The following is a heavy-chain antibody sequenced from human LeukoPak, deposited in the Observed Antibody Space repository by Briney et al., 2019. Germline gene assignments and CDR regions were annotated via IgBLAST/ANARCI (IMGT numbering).Heavy chain of an antibody. Sequence: GGSLRLSCAASGFTFSSYAMSWVRQAPGKGLEWVSAISGSGGSTYYADSVKGWFTISRDNSKNTLYLQMNSLRAEDTAVYYCAKVGIAAARRPLDYWGQGTLVTVSS. D-gene: IGHD6-13*01. CDR1: GFTFSSYA. J-gene: IGHJ4*02. CDR3: AKVGIAAARRPLDY. V-gene: IGHV3-23*01. CDR2: ISGSGGST.